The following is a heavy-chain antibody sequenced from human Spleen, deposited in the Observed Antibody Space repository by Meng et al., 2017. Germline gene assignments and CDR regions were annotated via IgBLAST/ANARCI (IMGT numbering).Heavy chain of an antibody. CDR3: ARGPTKMAHDFDY. D-gene: IGHD5-24*01. CDR1: GGSFSDYC. Sequence: VHVQEWGEVQLKAAEPLALSCASCGGSFSDYCLKGLEWFGDINHSGITYYTPSLKRRLSISKDPSKNQWSLRLSSATAADSAVYYCARGPTKMAHDFDYWGQGTLVTVSS. J-gene: IGHJ4*02. CDR2: INHSGIT. V-gene: IGHV4-34*01.